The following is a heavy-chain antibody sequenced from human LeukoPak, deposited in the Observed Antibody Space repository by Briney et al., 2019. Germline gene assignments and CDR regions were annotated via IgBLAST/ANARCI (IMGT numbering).Heavy chain of an antibody. Sequence: GGTLRLSCAASGFTFSSYGMSWVRQAPGKGLEWVSAISGSGGSTYYADSVKGRFTISRDNSKNTLYLQMNSLRAEDTAVYYCAKPLHMAAAGFDYWGQGTLVTVSS. CDR3: AKPLHMAAAGFDY. CDR1: GFTFSSYG. J-gene: IGHJ4*02. CDR2: ISGSGGST. V-gene: IGHV3-23*01. D-gene: IGHD6-13*01.